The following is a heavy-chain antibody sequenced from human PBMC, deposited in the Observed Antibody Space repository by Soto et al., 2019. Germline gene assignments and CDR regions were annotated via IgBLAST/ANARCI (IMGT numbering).Heavy chain of an antibody. J-gene: IGHJ6*02. Sequence: GASVKVSCKASGHTFSGYSITWVRQAPGQGLEWMGRISGYNGNTNYARTLRGRLTLTTDTSTSTAYMELRSLTSDDTAVYYCARDVFCGGAPACPDMDVWGQGTTVTVSS. CDR3: ARDVFCGGAPACPDMDV. CDR2: ISGYNGNT. V-gene: IGHV1-18*04. CDR1: GHTFSGYS. D-gene: IGHD2-21*01.